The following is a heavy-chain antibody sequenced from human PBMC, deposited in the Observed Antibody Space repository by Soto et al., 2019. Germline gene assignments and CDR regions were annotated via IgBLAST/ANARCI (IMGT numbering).Heavy chain of an antibody. CDR1: GGTFSSYA. V-gene: IGHV1-69*01. CDR2: IIPIFGTA. CDR3: ARDPRGIAAAGDNWFDP. D-gene: IGHD6-13*01. J-gene: IGHJ5*02. Sequence: QVQLVQSGAEVKKPGSSVKVSCTASGGTFSSYAISWVRQAPGQGLEWMGGIIPIFGTANYAQKFQGRVTITADESTSTAYMELSSLRSEDTAVYYCARDPRGIAAAGDNWFDPWGQGTLVTVSS.